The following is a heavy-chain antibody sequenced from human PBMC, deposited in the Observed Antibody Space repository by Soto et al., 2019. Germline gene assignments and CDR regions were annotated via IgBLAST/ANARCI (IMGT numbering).Heavy chain of an antibody. Sequence: LRLSCVASGFTFSSYAMHWVRQAPGKGLEWVAVISYDGSNKYYADSVKGRFTISRDNAKNTLYLQMNSLRAEDTAVYYCAKERSGEARAAFDIWGQGTMVTVSS. CDR2: ISYDGSNK. D-gene: IGHD3-3*01. J-gene: IGHJ3*02. CDR1: GFTFSSYA. CDR3: AKERSGEARAAFDI. V-gene: IGHV3-30-3*01.